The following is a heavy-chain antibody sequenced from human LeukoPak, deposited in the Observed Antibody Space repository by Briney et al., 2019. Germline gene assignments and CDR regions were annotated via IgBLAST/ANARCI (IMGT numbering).Heavy chain of an antibody. CDR3: ARGSSYYDFWSGYYGYPYYYYMDV. CDR2: INHSVST. V-gene: IGHV4-34*01. CDR1: GGSFSGYY. Sequence: PSETLSLTWAVYGGSFSGYYWSWIRQPPGKGLEWIGEINHSVSTNYNPSLKSRVTISVDTSKNQFSLKLSSMTAADTAVYYCARGSSYYDFWSGYYGYPYYYYMDVWGKGTTVTVSS. D-gene: IGHD3-3*01. J-gene: IGHJ6*03.